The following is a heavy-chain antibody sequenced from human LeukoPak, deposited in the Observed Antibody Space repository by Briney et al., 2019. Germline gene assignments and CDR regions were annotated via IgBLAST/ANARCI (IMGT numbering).Heavy chain of an antibody. V-gene: IGHV4-59*01. CDR3: ARSNGFNDAFDI. D-gene: IGHD4-17*01. CDR2: LYYSGST. J-gene: IGHJ3*02. Sequence: TPSETLSLTCTVSGGSISSYFWSWIRQPPGKGLEWIGYLYYSGSTNYNPSLKSRVTISVDTSKNQFSLGLSSVTAADTAVYYCARSNGFNDAFDIWGQGTMVTVSS. CDR1: GGSISSYF.